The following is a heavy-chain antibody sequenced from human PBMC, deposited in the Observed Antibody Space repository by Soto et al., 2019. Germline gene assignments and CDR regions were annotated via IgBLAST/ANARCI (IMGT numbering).Heavy chain of an antibody. CDR2: IFYLGSS. D-gene: IGHD3-3*02. J-gene: IGHJ5*02. CDR3: ARHSLALRKNNWFDP. Sequence: SETLSLTCTVSGDSIISSDFYWGWVRQPPGKGLEWIGSIFYLGSSYYKPSIKSRVTMSVDTSKNQFALRLRSVTAADTALYFCARHSLALRKNNWFDPWGQGIMVTVSS. CDR1: GDSIISSDFY. V-gene: IGHV4-39*01.